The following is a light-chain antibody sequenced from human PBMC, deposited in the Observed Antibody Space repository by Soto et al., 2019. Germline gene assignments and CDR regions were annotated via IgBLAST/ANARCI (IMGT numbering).Light chain of an antibody. V-gene: IGKV3-15*01. J-gene: IGKJ4*01. CDR3: LQFNNWPPLT. CDR1: QSISNN. Sequence: IVMTQSPVTLSVSPGERATLSCRASQSISNNLAWYQQKPGQAPRLLIYSASTRATGIPVRFSGSGSGTEFTLTISSLQSEDFAVYYCLQFNNWPPLTFGGGTKVEIK. CDR2: SAS.